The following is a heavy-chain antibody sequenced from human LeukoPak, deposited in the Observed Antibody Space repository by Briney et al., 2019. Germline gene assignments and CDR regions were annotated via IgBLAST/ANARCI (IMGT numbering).Heavy chain of an antibody. CDR3: ARRRRSHGNWFDP. CDR2: IRPGDSDT. J-gene: IGHJ5*02. V-gene: IGHV5-51*01. Sequence: GESLKISCKGSGYSFTTYWIGWVRQMPGKGLEWIGIIRPGDSDTRYSPSFQGQVTVSADKSISTAYLQWSSLKASDTAMYYCARRRRSHGNWFDPWGQGTLVTVSS. CDR1: GYSFTTYW.